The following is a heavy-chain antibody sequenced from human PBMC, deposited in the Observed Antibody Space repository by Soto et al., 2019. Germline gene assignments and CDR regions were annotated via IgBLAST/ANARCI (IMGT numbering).Heavy chain of an antibody. CDR1: RLTLSNYG. J-gene: IGHJ4*01. CDR2: ISYESIST. CDR3: AREAGCSGTNCNVYFDY. V-gene: IGHV3-30*03. D-gene: IGHD2-15*01. Sequence: GSLRLSCVASRLTLSNYGMHWVRQAPGKGLEWVAVISYESISTVYRDSVRGRFTISRDNSRNTLYLHMNSLTPEDTAVYYCAREAGCSGTNCNVYFDYWGLGTLVTVSS.